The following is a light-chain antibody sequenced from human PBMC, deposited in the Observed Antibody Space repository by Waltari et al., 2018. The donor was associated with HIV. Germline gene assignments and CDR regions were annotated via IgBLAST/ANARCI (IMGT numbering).Light chain of an antibody. J-gene: IGKJ4*01. Sequence: EVVMTQYPATLSVSPGERATLACRASQSVSRNLAWYQQKPGQAPRLLIYGASTGATGVPARFSGSGSGTEFTLTISSLQSEDFAVYYCHQYNNWPLTFGGGTKVEIK. V-gene: IGKV3-15*01. CDR1: QSVSRN. CDR3: HQYNNWPLT. CDR2: GAS.